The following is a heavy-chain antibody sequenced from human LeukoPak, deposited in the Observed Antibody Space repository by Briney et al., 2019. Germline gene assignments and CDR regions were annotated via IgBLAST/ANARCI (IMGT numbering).Heavy chain of an antibody. CDR3: ARVGGTTVTRYYFDY. D-gene: IGHD4-17*01. CDR2: ISAYNGNT. J-gene: IGHJ4*02. V-gene: IGHV1-18*04. CDR1: GYTFTSHY. Sequence: ASVKVSCKASGYTFTSHYIHWVRQAPGQGLEWMGWISAYNGNTNYAQKLQGRVTMTTDTSTSTAYMELRSLRSDDTAVYYCARVGGTTVTRYYFDYWGQGTLVTVSS.